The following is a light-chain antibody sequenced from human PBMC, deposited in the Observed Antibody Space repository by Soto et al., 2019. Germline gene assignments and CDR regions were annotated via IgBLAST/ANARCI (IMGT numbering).Light chain of an antibody. V-gene: IGKV1-5*01. J-gene: IGKJ1*01. Sequence: DIQITQSPSTLSAYVGDSVTITCRASQSITTWLAWYQQRPGKAPKLLIYDVSSLQSGVPSRFSGSGSGTEFTLTISSLQPDDFATYYCQQFAISTTFGQGTKVDIK. CDR2: DVS. CDR3: QQFAISTT. CDR1: QSITTW.